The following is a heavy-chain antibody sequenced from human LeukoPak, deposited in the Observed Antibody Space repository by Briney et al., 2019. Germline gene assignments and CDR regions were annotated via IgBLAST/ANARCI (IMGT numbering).Heavy chain of an antibody. CDR3: ARDHDAFDI. CDR2: ISSDGSST. J-gene: IGHJ3*02. Sequence: GGSLRLSCAASGFTFASYWMHWVRQAPGKGLVWVSRISSDGSSTSYADSVRGRFTISRDNAKNTLYLPMNSLRAEDTAVYYCARDHDAFDIWGQGTMVTVSS. V-gene: IGHV3-74*01. CDR1: GFTFASYW.